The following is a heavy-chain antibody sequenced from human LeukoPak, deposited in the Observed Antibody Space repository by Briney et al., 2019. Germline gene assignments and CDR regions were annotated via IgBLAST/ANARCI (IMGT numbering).Heavy chain of an antibody. CDR1: GGSISSGSYY. Sequence: PSQTLSLTCTVSGGSISSGSYYWSWIRQPPGKGREWIGSIYYSGSTYYNPSLKSRVTISVDTSKNQFSLKLSSVTAADTAVYYCASGYSSGWSAHGGWFDPWGQGTLVTVSS. J-gene: IGHJ5*02. V-gene: IGHV4-39*01. CDR3: ASGYSSGWSAHGGWFDP. D-gene: IGHD6-19*01. CDR2: IYYSGST.